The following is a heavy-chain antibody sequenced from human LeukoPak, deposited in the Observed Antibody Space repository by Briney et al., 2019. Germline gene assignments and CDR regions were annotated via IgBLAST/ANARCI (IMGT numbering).Heavy chain of an antibody. CDR2: IDPGDSNT. CDR3: ARQYRQSDSWFDP. D-gene: IGHD3-16*02. CDR1: GHSFTNYW. V-gene: IGHV5-51*01. Sequence: GESLKISCKGSGHSFTNYWIGWVRQMPGKGLEWMGIIDPGDSNTRYSPSFQGQVTISADKPISTAYLQWSSLKASDTAMYYCARQYRQSDSWFDPWGRGTLVTVSS. J-gene: IGHJ5*01.